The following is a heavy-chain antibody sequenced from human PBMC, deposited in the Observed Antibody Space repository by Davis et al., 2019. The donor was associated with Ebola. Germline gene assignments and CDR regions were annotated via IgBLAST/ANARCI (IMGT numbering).Heavy chain of an antibody. V-gene: IGHV3-15*01. J-gene: IGHJ4*02. CDR2: IKSQADGGTA. CDR1: GFNFLISW. D-gene: IGHD1-26*01. Sequence: PGGSLRLSCSASGFNFLISWMSWVRQAPGKGLEWVGRIKSQADGGTADYAAPVKGRFTISRDDSENTLYLQMNRLRAEDTAVYYCIGDPNWEFGYWGQGTLVTVS. CDR3: IGDPNWEFGY.